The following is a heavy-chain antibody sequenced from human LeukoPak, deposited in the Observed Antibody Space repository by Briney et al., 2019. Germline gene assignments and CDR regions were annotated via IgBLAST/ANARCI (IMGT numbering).Heavy chain of an antibody. D-gene: IGHD5-12*01. CDR2: IYYSGST. V-gene: IGHV4-39*01. CDR1: GGSISSSSYY. CDR3: ARRYIVAGTTY. J-gene: IGHJ4*02. Sequence: SETLSLTCTVSGGSISSSSYYWGWIRQPPGKGLEWIGSIYYSGSTYYNPSLKSRVTISVDTSKNQFSLKLSSVTAADTAVYYCARRYIVAGTTYWGQGTLVTVSS.